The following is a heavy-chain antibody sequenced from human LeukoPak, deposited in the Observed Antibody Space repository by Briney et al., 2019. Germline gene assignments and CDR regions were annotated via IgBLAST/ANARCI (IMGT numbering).Heavy chain of an antibody. CDR2: ISSSSSTI. CDR1: GFSFSDYY. D-gene: IGHD2-15*01. Sequence: GGSLRLSCAASGFSFSDYYMNWIRQAPGGGLECVAYISSSSSTIHYADSVKGRFTISRDNAKNSLFLQMNNLRDEDTAIYYCARRNIGATYYFDYWGQGTLVTVSS. J-gene: IGHJ4*02. V-gene: IGHV3-11*01. CDR3: ARRNIGATYYFDY.